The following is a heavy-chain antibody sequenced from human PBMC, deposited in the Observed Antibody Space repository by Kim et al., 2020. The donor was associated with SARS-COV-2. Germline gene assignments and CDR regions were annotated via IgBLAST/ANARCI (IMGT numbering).Heavy chain of an antibody. D-gene: IGHD6-13*01. Sequence: GGSLRLSCAASGFTFSSYAMHWVRQAPGKGLEWVAVISYDGSNKYYADSVKGRFTISRDNSKNTLYLQMNSLRAEDTAVYYCARDVGPAAAVVNEYYYYCMDVWGQGTTVTVSS. CDR2: ISYDGSNK. CDR1: GFTFSSYA. V-gene: IGHV3-30*04. CDR3: ARDVGPAAAVVNEYYYYCMDV. J-gene: IGHJ6*02.